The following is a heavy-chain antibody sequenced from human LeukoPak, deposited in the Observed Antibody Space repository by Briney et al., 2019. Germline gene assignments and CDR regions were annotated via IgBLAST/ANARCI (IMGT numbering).Heavy chain of an antibody. Sequence: GGSLRLSCAASGFTFSSYTMIWVRQAPGKGLEWVSKISSSSSAIYYADSVKGRFTISRDNAKNSLYLQMNSLRAEDTAVYYCARDSPQALAILHAFDIWGHGTMVTVSS. CDR3: ARDSPQALAILHAFDI. D-gene: IGHD5-12*01. J-gene: IGHJ3*02. V-gene: IGHV3-48*01. CDR1: GFTFSSYT. CDR2: ISSSSSAI.